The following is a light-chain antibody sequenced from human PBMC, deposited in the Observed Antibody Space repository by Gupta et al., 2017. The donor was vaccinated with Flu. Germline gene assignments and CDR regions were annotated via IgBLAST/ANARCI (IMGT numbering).Light chain of an antibody. V-gene: IGLV1-40*01. CDR3: PSYKTSRASWV. CDR1: SSDVGGDYE. Sequence: TISCAGTSSDVGGDYEVCWYQQHPGTPPKLLMYGDSNRPSGVPDRFSGSKSGTSASLAIXGXQAEDEXDYYCPSYKTSRASWVFGGGTKLTVL. J-gene: IGLJ3*02. CDR2: GDS.